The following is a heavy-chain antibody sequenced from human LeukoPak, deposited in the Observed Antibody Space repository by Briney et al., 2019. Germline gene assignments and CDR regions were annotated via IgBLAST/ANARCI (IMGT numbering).Heavy chain of an antibody. V-gene: IGHV3-30*18. CDR3: AKVGGRSWFYFDN. CDR1: GFSFSDYG. CDR2: ITDDGSDK. D-gene: IGHD6-13*01. Sequence: GGSLRLSCAASGFSFSDYGMDWVRQAPGKGLEWVAVITDDGSDKYYTDSVKGRFSISRDKSKNTLYLQMNSLRPEDTAIYYCAKVGGRSWFYFDNWGQGTVVTVSS. J-gene: IGHJ4*02.